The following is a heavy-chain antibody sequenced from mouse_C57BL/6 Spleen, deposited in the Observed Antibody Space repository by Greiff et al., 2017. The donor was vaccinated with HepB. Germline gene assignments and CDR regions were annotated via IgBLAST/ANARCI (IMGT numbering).Heavy chain of an antibody. J-gene: IGHJ2*01. CDR3: ARDGIYYGYDDFDY. Sequence: QVQLQQPGAELVKPGASVKLSCKASGYTFTSYWMHWVKQRPGQGLEWIGMIHPNSGSTNYNEKFKSKATLTVDKSSSTAYMQLSSLTSEDSAVYYCARDGIYYGYDDFDYWGQGTTLTVSS. CDR1: GYTFTSYW. D-gene: IGHD2-2*01. V-gene: IGHV1-64*01. CDR2: IHPNSGST.